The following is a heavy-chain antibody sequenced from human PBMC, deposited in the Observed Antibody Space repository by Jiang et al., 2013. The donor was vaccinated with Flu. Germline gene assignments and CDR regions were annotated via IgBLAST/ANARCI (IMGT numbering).Heavy chain of an antibody. J-gene: IGHJ5*02. CDR3: ARGPYYDFWSGYYQGWFDP. V-gene: IGHV4-34*01. CDR2: INHSGST. Sequence: LLKPSETLSLICAVSGGSFSSAAYYWGWIRQPPGKGLEWIGEINHSGSTNYNPSLKSRVTISVDTSKNQFSLKLSSVTAADTAVYYCARGPYYDFWSGYYQGWFDPWGQGTLVTVSS. D-gene: IGHD3-3*01. CDR1: GGSFSSAAYY.